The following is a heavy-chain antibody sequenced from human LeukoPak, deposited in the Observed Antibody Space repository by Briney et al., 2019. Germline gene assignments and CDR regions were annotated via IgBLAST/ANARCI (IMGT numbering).Heavy chain of an antibody. CDR3: ARGFPPLRF. D-gene: IGHD3-3*01. CDR2: INHSGST. Sequence: SETLSLTCAVYGGSFSGYYWSWIRQPPGKGLEWIGEINHSGSTNYNPSLKSRVTIPVDTSKNQFSLKLSSVTAADTAVYYCARGFPPLRFWGQGTLVTVSS. J-gene: IGHJ4*02. CDR1: GGSFSGYY. V-gene: IGHV4-34*01.